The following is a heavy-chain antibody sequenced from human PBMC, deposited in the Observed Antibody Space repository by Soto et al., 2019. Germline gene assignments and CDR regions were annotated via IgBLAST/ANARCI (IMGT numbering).Heavy chain of an antibody. V-gene: IGHV1-3*01. D-gene: IGHD3-16*01. CDR2: INAANGNT. Sequence: QVQFVQSGAEGEKPGASVTVSCKASGYSFNTYALHWVRQAPGQRLEWMGWINAANGNTKYSQKFQGRVSITRDTTGSTGYMELSGLRAEDTAVYYRSGSAVPPSGGPIGPFDYWGQGTLVTVSS. J-gene: IGHJ4*02. CDR1: GYSFNTYA. CDR3: SGSAVPPSGGPIGPFDY.